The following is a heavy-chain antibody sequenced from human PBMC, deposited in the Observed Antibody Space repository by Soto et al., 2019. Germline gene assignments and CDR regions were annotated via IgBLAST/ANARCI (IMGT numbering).Heavy chain of an antibody. CDR1: GYTFTNYW. CDR2: IYPGDSDT. V-gene: IGHV5-51*01. Sequence: PGESLKISCKGSGYTFTNYWIGWMRQMPGKGPEWMGIIYPGDSDTKYNPSFQGQVTISADKSITTTYLQWSSLEASDTAIYYCAASIFYYGMDVWGQGTTVTVSS. CDR3: AASIFYYGMDV. J-gene: IGHJ6*02.